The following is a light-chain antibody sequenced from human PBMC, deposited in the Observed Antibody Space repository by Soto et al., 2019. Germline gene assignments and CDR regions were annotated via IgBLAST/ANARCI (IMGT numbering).Light chain of an antibody. Sequence: ENVLTQSPGTLSLSPGERATLSCRASQTVSSYLTWYQQRPGQAPRLLIYGASKRATGIPDRFSGSGSGIDFTLTISRLEPVDFAVYYCQQYGTSPIIFGQGTRLEIK. V-gene: IGKV3-20*01. J-gene: IGKJ5*01. CDR3: QQYGTSPII. CDR2: GAS. CDR1: QTVSSY.